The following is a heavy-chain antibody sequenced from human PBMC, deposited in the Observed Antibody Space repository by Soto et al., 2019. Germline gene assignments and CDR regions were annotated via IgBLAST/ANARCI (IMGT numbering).Heavy chain of an antibody. CDR2: IYHTGSA. CDR3: ARGPRSGSYSVDGFDV. D-gene: IGHD1-26*01. Sequence: QVQLQESGPGLVNPSGTLSLTCVVSGASLSTSNWWSWVRQPPGKGLEWIGEIYHTGSASCSPSLKSRVSMSIDKSKNQFSLRLTDVTAADTAKYYCARGPRSGSYSVDGFDVWGQGTVVTVSS. CDR1: GASLSTSNW. V-gene: IGHV4-4*02. J-gene: IGHJ3*01.